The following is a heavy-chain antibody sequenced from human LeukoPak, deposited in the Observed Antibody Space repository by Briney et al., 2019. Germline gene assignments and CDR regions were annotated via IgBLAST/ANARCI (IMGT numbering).Heavy chain of an antibody. D-gene: IGHD3-3*01. CDR1: GFTFSSYA. V-gene: IGHV3-23*01. CDR2: ISGSGGST. CDR3: AKHGREWYYYYGMDV. J-gene: IGHJ6*02. Sequence: PGGSPRLSCAASGFTFSSYAMSWVRQAPGKGLEWVSAISGSGGSTYYADSVKGRFTISRDNSKNTLYLQMNSLRAEDTAVYYCAKHGREWYYYYGMDVWGQGTTVTVSS.